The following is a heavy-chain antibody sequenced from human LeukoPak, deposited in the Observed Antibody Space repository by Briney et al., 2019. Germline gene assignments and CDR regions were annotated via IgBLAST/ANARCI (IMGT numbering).Heavy chain of an antibody. V-gene: IGHV3-30*18. D-gene: IGHD6-13*01. Sequence: GESLRLSCAASGFTFSSFGMHRVRQAPGKGLEWVAVISYDGSNQYYADSVKGRFTISRDNSKNTLYLQMNSLRAEDTAVYYCVKDKYSRSWYPFDYWGQGTLVTVSS. J-gene: IGHJ4*02. CDR3: VKDKYSRSWYPFDY. CDR1: GFTFSSFG. CDR2: ISYDGSNQ.